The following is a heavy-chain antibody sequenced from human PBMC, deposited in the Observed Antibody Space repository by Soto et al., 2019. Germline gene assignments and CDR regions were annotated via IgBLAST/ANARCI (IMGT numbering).Heavy chain of an antibody. V-gene: IGHV4-34*01. CDR1: GGSFSGYY. Sequence: PSETLSLTCAVYGGSFSGYYWSWIRQPPGKGLEWIGEINHSGSTNYNPSLKSRVTISVDTSKNQFSLKLSSVTAADTAVYYCARGRARGSSSSYPWGQGTLVTVSS. J-gene: IGHJ5*02. CDR3: ARGRARGSSSSYP. D-gene: IGHD6-13*01. CDR2: INHSGST.